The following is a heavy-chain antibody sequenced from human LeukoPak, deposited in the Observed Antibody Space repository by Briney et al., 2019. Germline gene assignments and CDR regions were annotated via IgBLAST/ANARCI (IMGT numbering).Heavy chain of an antibody. CDR2: ISDYNGNT. D-gene: IGHD3-10*01. V-gene: IGHV1-18*01. Sequence: ASVKVSCKACGYTFSSCCISWVRHPPGQGREWMGWISDYNGNTNSAQKRQGRVTMTTDTSTSTAYMELRSLRSADTAVYYCAGGYGSGSSVDYWAQGTPVTVSS. CDR3: AGGYGSGSSVDY. CDR1: GYTFSSCC. J-gene: IGHJ4*02.